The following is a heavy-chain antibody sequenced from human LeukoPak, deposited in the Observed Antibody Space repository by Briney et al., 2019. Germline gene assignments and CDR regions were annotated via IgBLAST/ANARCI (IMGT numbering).Heavy chain of an antibody. D-gene: IGHD5-12*01. J-gene: IGHJ3*01. CDR3: AREQATSGHAGALDV. CDR2: TWYGGSN. CDR1: GFSLWRHG. V-gene: IGHV3-33*01. Sequence: GGSLRLSCETSGFSLWRHGMHWVRRAPGKGLEWVAVTWYGGSNYADSVKGRFTVSRDFLGNTVYLEMNNVRVDDTALYYCAREQATSGHAGALDVWGQGTVVTVSS.